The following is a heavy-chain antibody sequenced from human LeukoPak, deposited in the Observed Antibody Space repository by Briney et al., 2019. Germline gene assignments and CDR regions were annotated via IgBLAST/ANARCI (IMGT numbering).Heavy chain of an antibody. Sequence: GASVKVSCKASGYTFTSYGISWVRQAPGQGLEWMGWISAYNGNTNYAQKLQGRVTMTTDTSTSTAYMELRSLRSDDTAVYYCARDSTIYYDSSGYPDYWGQGTLVTVSS. D-gene: IGHD3-22*01. CDR3: ARDSTIYYDSSGYPDY. V-gene: IGHV1-18*01. CDR2: ISAYNGNT. CDR1: GYTFTSYG. J-gene: IGHJ4*02.